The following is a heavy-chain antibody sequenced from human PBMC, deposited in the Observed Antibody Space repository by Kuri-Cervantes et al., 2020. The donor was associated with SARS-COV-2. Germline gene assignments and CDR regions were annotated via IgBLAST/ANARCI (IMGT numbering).Heavy chain of an antibody. CDR1: GFPFSSYW. V-gene: IGHV3-74*01. J-gene: IGHJ2*01. CDR2: TNSDGIST. CDR3: ARGGVVTADWYFDL. D-gene: IGHD2-21*02. Sequence: GESLKISCAASGFPFSSYWMHWVRQAPGKGLVWVSRTNSDGISTSYADSVKGRFTISRDNAKNTLYLQLNSLGAEDTAVYYCARGGVVTADWYFDLWGRGTLVTVSS.